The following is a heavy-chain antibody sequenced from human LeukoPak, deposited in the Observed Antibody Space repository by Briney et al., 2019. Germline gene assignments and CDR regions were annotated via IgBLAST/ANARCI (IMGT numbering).Heavy chain of an antibody. CDR3: ARDHYIAAAGNGGTYYYYYGMDD. J-gene: IGHJ6*02. Sequence: PGGSLRLSCAASGFTFSSYSMNWVRQAPGKGLEWVSSISGSGSYNYDAVSVEGRFTISKDNAKNSLYLQMNSLRAEDTAVYYCARDHYIAAAGNGGTYYYYYGMDDWGQGTTVTVSS. D-gene: IGHD6-13*01. CDR2: ISGSGSYN. CDR1: GFTFSSYS. V-gene: IGHV3-21*01.